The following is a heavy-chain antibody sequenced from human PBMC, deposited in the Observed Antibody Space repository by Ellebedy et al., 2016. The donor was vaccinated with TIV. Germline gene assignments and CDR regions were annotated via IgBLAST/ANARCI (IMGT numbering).Heavy chain of an antibody. CDR2: TIPMFGTA. Sequence: AASVKVSCKASGGTFSTYAISWVRQAPGQGLEWLGGTIPMFGTANFAQRFQGRVTITADESRSTAYMELSSLRSEDTAVYYCAGHRAPIGRNWYFDLWGRGTLVTVSS. V-gene: IGHV1-69*13. CDR1: GGTFSTYA. CDR3: AGHRAPIGRNWYFDL. D-gene: IGHD5-24*01. J-gene: IGHJ2*01.